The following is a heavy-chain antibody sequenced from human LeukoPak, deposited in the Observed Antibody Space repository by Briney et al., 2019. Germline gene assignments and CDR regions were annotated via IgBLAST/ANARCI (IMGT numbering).Heavy chain of an antibody. CDR2: IYYSGTT. Sequence: SETLSLTCTVSGGSISSYYWSWIRQAPGKGLEWIGYIYYSGTTKYNPSLMGRVSISVDTSKNQFSLKLSSVTAADTAVYYCARHLERRLSYYYYMDVWGKGTTVTVSS. D-gene: IGHD1-1*01. CDR3: ARHLERRLSYYYYMDV. J-gene: IGHJ6*03. V-gene: IGHV4-59*08. CDR1: GGSISSYY.